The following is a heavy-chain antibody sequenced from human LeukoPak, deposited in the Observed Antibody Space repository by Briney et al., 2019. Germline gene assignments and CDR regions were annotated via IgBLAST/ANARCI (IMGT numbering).Heavy chain of an antibody. D-gene: IGHD3-22*01. J-gene: IGHJ4*02. CDR3: AKRGVVIRVILVGFHKEAYYFDS. V-gene: IGHV3-48*01. Sequence: PGGSLRLSCAASGFTFSDYSMNWVRQAPGKGLEWISYIGISSGNTKYADSVKGRFTISRDNPKNTLFLQMNSLRAEDTAVYFCAKRGVVIRVILVGFHKEAYYFDSWGQGALVTVSS. CDR1: GFTFSDYS. CDR2: IGISSGNT.